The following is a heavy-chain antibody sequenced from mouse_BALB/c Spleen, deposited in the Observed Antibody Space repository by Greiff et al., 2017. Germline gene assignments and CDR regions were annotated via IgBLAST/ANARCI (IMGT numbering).Heavy chain of an antibody. J-gene: IGHJ4*01. CDR1: GFTFSSYT. CDR3: ARRLLRYGIDY. CDR2: ISNGGGST. Sequence: EVKLVESGGGLVQPGGSLKLSCAASGFTFSSYTMSWVRQTPEKRLEWVASISNGGGSTYYPDTVKGRFTISRDNAKNTLYLQMSSLKSEDTAMYYCARRLLRYGIDYWGQGTSVTVSS. D-gene: IGHD1-1*01. V-gene: IGHV5-12-2*01.